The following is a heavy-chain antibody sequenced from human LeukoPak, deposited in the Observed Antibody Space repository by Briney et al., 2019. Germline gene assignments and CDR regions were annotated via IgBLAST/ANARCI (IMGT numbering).Heavy chain of an antibody. J-gene: IGHJ4*02. D-gene: IGHD3-3*01. V-gene: IGHV4-38-2*02. CDR1: GYSISNGYY. CDR2: IYHRGST. CDR3: ARGAEYYAIWRGYAGYSDY. Sequence: SSETLSLTCTVSGYSISNGYYWGWIRQPPGKGLEWVGSIYHRGSTYYNPSLRSRVTISLDRSKKKFSLKLTSVTAADTAVYFCARGAEYYAIWRGYAGYSDYWGQGIPVTVSS.